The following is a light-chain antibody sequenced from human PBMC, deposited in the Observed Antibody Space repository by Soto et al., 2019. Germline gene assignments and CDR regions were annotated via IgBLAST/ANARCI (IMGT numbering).Light chain of an antibody. CDR1: SSSIGSNY. CDR3: ATWDDSLSGYV. Sequence: QSVVTQPPSASGTPGQRVTITCTGSSSSIGSNYVYWYQHLPGTAPKLLIFSDNERPSGVPERFSGSKSGTSASLAISGLRSEDEADYYCATWDDSLSGYVFGTGTKLTVL. CDR2: SDN. V-gene: IGLV1-47*02. J-gene: IGLJ1*01.